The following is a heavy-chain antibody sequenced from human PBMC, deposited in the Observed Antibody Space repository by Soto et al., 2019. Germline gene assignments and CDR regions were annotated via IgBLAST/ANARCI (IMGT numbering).Heavy chain of an antibody. J-gene: IGHJ4*02. D-gene: IGHD2-2*02. CDR2: INSDGSST. CDR3: ARGGVGRYCRSTSCYTWVFDY. Sequence: EVQLVESGGGLVQPGGSLRLSCAASGFTFSSYWMHWVRQAPGKGLVWVSRINSDGSSTSYADSVKGRFTISRDNAKNTLYLPMNSLRAEDTAVYYCARGGVGRYCRSTSCYTWVFDYWGQGTLVTVSS. CDR1: GFTFSSYW. V-gene: IGHV3-74*01.